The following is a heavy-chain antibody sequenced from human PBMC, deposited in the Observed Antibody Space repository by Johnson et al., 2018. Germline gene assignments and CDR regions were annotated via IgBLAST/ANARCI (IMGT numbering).Heavy chain of an antibody. V-gene: IGHV4-59*01. CDR2: IYDSGST. CDR3: ARHASAFDI. J-gene: IGHJ3*02. Sequence: QVQLQESGPGLVKPSETLSLTCTVSGGSISSYYWSWIRQPPGKGLEWIGYIYDSGSTNYTPSLKIRVTISVDTSKNQFSLKLSSLTAADTAVDYCARHASAFDIWGQGTMVTVSS. CDR1: GGSISSYY.